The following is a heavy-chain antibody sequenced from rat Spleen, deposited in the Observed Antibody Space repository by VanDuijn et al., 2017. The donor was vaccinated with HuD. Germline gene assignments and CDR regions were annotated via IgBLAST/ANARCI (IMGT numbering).Heavy chain of an antibody. D-gene: IGHD1-4*01. V-gene: IGHV5S23*01. CDR2: ISYDGGNT. CDR1: GFTFSNYD. CDR3: AREAGLPFHYFDY. Sequence: EVQLVESGGGLVQPGRSLKLSCAASGFTFSNYDMAWVRQAPTKGLEWVASISYDGGNTYYRDSVKGRFTISRDNAKNTLYLQMDSLRSEDTATYFCAREAGLPFHYFDYWGQGVMLTVSS. J-gene: IGHJ2*01.